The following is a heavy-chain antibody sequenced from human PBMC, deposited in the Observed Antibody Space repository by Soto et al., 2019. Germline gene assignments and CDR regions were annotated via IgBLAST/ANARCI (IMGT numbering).Heavy chain of an antibody. CDR1: VGSMSNPDYY. Sequence: HSYSLSLACTASVGSMSNPDYYWFWIRQPPGKALQWIGSIYYNGNPYYSPSLKSRPTISVDTSKNQFSLKLSSVTAADTAIYYCARHGFRAAPRNLFDPWGQGTLVTVSS. J-gene: IGHJ5*02. CDR3: ARHGFRAAPRNLFDP. V-gene: IGHV4-39*01. CDR2: IYYNGNP. D-gene: IGHD6-6*01.